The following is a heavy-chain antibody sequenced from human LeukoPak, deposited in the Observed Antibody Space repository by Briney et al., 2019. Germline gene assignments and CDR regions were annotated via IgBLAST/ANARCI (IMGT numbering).Heavy chain of an antibody. D-gene: IGHD3-9*01. J-gene: IGHJ5*02. CDR1: GGSFSGYY. CDR3: ARSHFDWLFFRFDP. V-gene: IGHV4-34*01. Sequence: SETLSLTCAVYGGSFSGYYWSWIRQPPGKGLEWIGEINHSGSTNYNPSLKSRVTISVDTSKNQFSLKLSSVTAADTAVYYCARSHFDWLFFRFDPWGQGTLVTVS. CDR2: INHSGST.